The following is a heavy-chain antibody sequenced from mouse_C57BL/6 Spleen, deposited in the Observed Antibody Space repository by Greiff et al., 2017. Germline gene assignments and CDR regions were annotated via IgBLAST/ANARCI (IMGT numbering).Heavy chain of an antibody. V-gene: IGHV5-17*01. CDR2: ISSGSSTI. D-gene: IGHD3-3*01. CDR1: GFTFSDYG. J-gene: IGHJ1*03. CDR3: ARCWDRWYFDV. Sequence: VQLKESGGGLVKPGGSLKLSCAASGFTFSDYGMHWVRQAPEKGLEWVAYISSGSSTIYYADTVKGRCTISRDNAKNTLFLQMTSLRAEDTAMYYCARCWDRWYFDVWGTGTTVTVSS.